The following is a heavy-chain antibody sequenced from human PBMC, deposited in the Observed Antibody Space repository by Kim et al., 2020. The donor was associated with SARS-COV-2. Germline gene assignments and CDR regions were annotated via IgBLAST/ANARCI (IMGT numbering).Heavy chain of an antibody. V-gene: IGHV1-69*06. Sequence: SVKVSCKASGGTFSSYAISWVRQAPGQGLEWMGGIIPIFGTANYAQKFQGRVTITADKSTSTAYMELSSLRSEDTAVYYCARVHGSGSYFLDYWGQGTLVTVSS. CDR1: GGTFSSYA. J-gene: IGHJ4*02. CDR2: IIPIFGTA. CDR3: ARVHGSGSYFLDY. D-gene: IGHD3-10*01.